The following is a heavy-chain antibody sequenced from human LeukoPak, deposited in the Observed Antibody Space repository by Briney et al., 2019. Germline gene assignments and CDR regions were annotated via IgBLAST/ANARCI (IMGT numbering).Heavy chain of an antibody. CDR1: GFTVSSNY. D-gene: IGHD6-13*01. CDR3: AREGHSGTY. V-gene: IGHV3-53*01. Sequence: GGSLRLXCAASGFTVSSNYMSWVRQAPGKGLEWVSVIYSGGSTYYADSVKGRFTISRDNSKNTLYLQMNSLRAEDTAVYYCAREGHSGTYWGQGTLVTVSS. CDR2: IYSGGST. J-gene: IGHJ4*02.